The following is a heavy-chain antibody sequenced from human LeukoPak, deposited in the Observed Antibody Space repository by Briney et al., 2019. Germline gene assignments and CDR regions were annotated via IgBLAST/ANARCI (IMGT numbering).Heavy chain of an antibody. CDR1: GFTFDDYA. V-gene: IGHV3-9*01. CDR3: ATLVADHFDY. J-gene: IGHJ4*02. CDR2: ISWNSGSI. Sequence: GGSLRLSCAASGFTFDDYAMHWVRQAPGKGLEWVSGISWNSGSIGYADSVKGRFTISRDNAKSSLYLQMNSLGAENTALYYCATLVADHFDYWGQGTLVTVSS. D-gene: IGHD5-12*01.